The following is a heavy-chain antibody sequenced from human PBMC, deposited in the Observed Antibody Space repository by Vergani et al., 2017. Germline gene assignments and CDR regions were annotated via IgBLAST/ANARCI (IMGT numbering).Heavy chain of an antibody. J-gene: IGHJ4*02. CDR2: IAGSSSPI. Sequence: EVLLVESGGGFVQPGGSLRLSCAASGFTFSSYGINWVRQAPGRGLEWISYIAGSSSPIYYADSVKGRFTISRDNSKNTMFLQMNNLRAEDTAVYYCAKDNVPGYYDSSGYCDYWGQGTLVTVSS. CDR1: GFTFSSYG. D-gene: IGHD3-22*01. CDR3: AKDNVPGYYDSSGYCDY. V-gene: IGHV3-48*01.